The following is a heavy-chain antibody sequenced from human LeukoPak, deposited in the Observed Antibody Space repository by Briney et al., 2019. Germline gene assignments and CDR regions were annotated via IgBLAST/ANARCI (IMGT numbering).Heavy chain of an antibody. V-gene: IGHV1-2*02. Sequence: ASMKVSCKASEYTFTGYYMHWVRQAPGQGLEWMGWINPNSGSTNYAQKFQGRVTMTRDTSISTAYMELSRLRSDDTAVYYCARVLGYSSGWAPFDYWGQGTLVTVSS. D-gene: IGHD6-19*01. CDR3: ARVLGYSSGWAPFDY. CDR1: EYTFTGYY. CDR2: INPNSGST. J-gene: IGHJ4*02.